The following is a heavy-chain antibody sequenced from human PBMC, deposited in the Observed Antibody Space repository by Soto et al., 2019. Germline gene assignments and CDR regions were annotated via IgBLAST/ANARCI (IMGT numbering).Heavy chain of an antibody. CDR3: AKAELVALHYYYMDV. V-gene: IGHV3-23*01. J-gene: IGHJ6*03. Sequence: EVQLLESGGGLVQPGGSLRLSCAASGFTFSSYAMRWVRQAPGKGLEWVSAISGSGGSTYYADSVKGRFTISRDNSKNTLYLQMNSLRAEDTAVYYCAKAELVALHYYYMDVWGKGTTVTVSS. CDR2: ISGSGGST. CDR1: GFTFSSYA. D-gene: IGHD6-13*01.